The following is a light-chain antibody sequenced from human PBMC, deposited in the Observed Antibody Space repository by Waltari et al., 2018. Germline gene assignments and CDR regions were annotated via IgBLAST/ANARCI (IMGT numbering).Light chain of an antibody. CDR3: SSSTSSNALA. Sequence: SALTQPASVSVSPGQSITISCTGTSSDIGACNYVACYQQHPVKAPKRMISDVSNRASGVSIRFSGTKSGNQASLTISGLQAEDEADYYCSSSTSSNALAFGGGTKLTVL. CDR2: DVS. J-gene: IGLJ2*01. V-gene: IGLV2-14*03. CDR1: SSDIGACNY.